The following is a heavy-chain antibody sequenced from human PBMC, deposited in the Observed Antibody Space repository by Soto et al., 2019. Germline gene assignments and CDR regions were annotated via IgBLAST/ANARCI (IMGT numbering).Heavy chain of an antibody. V-gene: IGHV1-18*01. CDR2: ISAYNGNT. J-gene: IGHJ4*02. Sequence: ASVKVFSTASGYAFTSYGSSWVRQAPGQGLEWMGWISAYNGNTNYAQKLQGRVTMTTDTSTSTAYMELRSLRSDDTAVYYCARGPRYSTLGYWGQGTLVTVSS. CDR1: GYAFTSYG. D-gene: IGHD6-13*01. CDR3: ARGPRYSTLGY.